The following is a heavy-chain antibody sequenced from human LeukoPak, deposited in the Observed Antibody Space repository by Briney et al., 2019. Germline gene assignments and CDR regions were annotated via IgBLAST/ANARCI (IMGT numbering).Heavy chain of an antibody. D-gene: IGHD3-3*01. CDR1: GFTFSSYG. CDR3: ARENSPPTYYDFWSGPLYYFDY. J-gene: IGHJ4*02. Sequence: GGSLRLSCAASGFTFSSYGMHWVRQAPGKGLEWVAVIWYDGSNKYYADSVKGRFTISRDNSKNTLYLQMNSLRAEDTAVYYCARENSPPTYYDFWSGPLYYFDYWGQGTLVTVSS. CDR2: IWYDGSNK. V-gene: IGHV3-33*01.